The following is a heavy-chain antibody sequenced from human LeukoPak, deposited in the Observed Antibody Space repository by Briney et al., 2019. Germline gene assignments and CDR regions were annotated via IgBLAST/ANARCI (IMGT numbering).Heavy chain of an antibody. V-gene: IGHV1-2*04. Sequence: ASVKVSCKASGYTFTGYYMHWVRQAPGQGLEWMGWINPNSGGTNYVQKFQGWVTMTRDTSISTAYMELSRLRSDDTAVYYCARASGTPGSDFDYWGQGTLVTVSS. CDR1: GYTFTGYY. CDR2: INPNSGGT. J-gene: IGHJ4*02. D-gene: IGHD3-10*01. CDR3: ARASGTPGSDFDY.